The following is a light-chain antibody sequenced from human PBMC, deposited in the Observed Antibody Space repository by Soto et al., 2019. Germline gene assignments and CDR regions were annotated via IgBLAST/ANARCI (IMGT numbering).Light chain of an antibody. CDR3: SSYTSSRTWV. CDR1: SSDVGGYNY. J-gene: IGLJ3*02. Sequence: QSVLTQPAAVSGSPGQSITISCTGTSSDVGGYNYVSWYQQHPGKAPKLMIYEVSNRPSGVSNRFSGSKSGNTASLTISGLKAEDEADYYCSSYTSSRTWVFGGGTKLTVL. V-gene: IGLV2-14*01. CDR2: EVS.